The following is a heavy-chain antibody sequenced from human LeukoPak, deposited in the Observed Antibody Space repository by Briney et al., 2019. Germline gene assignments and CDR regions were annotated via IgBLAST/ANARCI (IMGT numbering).Heavy chain of an antibody. D-gene: IGHD3-22*01. CDR1: GYSFTSYW. Sequence: GESLKISCKGSGYSFTSYWIGWVRQMPGKGLEWMGIIYPGDSDTRYSPSFQGQVTISADKSISTAYLQWSSLKASDTAMYYCARQGGLGYYYDSSGMFDYWGQGTLVTASS. CDR3: ARQGGLGYYYDSSGMFDY. CDR2: IYPGDSDT. J-gene: IGHJ4*02. V-gene: IGHV5-51*01.